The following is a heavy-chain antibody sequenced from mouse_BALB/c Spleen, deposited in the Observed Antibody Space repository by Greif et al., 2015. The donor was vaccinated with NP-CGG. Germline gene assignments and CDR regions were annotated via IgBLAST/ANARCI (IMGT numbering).Heavy chain of an antibody. V-gene: IGHV2-2*02. Sequence: QVQLKQSGPGLVQPSQSLSITCTVSGFSLTSYGVHWVRQSPGKGLEWLGVIWSGGSTDYNAAFISRLSISKDNSKSQVFFKMNSLQANDTAIYYCARPDGNYAPWFAYWGQGTLVTVSA. CDR2: IWSGGST. CDR1: GFSLTSYG. D-gene: IGHD2-1*01. J-gene: IGHJ3*01. CDR3: ARPDGNYAPWFAY.